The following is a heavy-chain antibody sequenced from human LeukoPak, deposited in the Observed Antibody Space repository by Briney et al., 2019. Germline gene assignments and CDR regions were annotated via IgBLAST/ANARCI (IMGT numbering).Heavy chain of an antibody. CDR1: GGSISSYY. V-gene: IGHV4-59*01. CDR3: ARDYYGGNNFDY. CDR2: IYYSGST. J-gene: IGHJ4*02. D-gene: IGHD4-23*01. Sequence: SETLSLTCTVSGGSISSYYWSWIRQPPGKGLEWIGYIYYSGSTNYNPSLKSRVTISVDTSKNQFSLKLSSVTAADTAAYYCARDYYGGNNFDYWGQGTLVTVSS.